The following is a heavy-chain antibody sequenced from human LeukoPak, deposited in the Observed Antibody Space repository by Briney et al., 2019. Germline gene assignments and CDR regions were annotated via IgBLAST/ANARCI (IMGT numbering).Heavy chain of an antibody. CDR3: ARAGVYCGGDCPDAFDI. CDR2: IYHSGGT. J-gene: IGHJ3*02. Sequence: PSETLSLTCAVSGYSISSGYYWGWIRQPPGKGLEWIGSIYHSGGTYYNPSLKSRVTISVDTSRNQFSLKLSSVTAADTAVYYCARAGVYCGGDCPDAFDIWGQGTMVTVSS. D-gene: IGHD2-21*01. CDR1: GYSISSGYY. V-gene: IGHV4-38-2*01.